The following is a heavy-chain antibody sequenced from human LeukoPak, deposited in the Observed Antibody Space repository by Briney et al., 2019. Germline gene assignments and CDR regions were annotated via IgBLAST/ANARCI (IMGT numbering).Heavy chain of an antibody. Sequence: ASVKVSCKTSGYTFTDEYIHWMRQAPAHGLECVGWMHRNTGDTVYVQKVQGRVSFTRDTSISTAYMELHRLRSDDTAVYYCVRHLTDPTSGDYWGQGTLVTVSS. J-gene: IGHJ4*02. V-gene: IGHV1-2*02. D-gene: IGHD1-14*01. CDR3: VRHLTDPTSGDY. CDR2: MHRNTGDT. CDR1: GYTFTDEY.